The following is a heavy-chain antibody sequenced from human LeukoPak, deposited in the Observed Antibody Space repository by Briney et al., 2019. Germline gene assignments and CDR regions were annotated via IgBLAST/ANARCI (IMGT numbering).Heavy chain of an antibody. J-gene: IGHJ4*02. CDR2: ISSSSSTI. Sequence: GGSLRLSCAASGFTFSSYSMNWVRQAPGKGLEWVSYISSSSSTIYYADSVKGRFTISRDNAKNSLYLQMNSLRAEDTAVYYCARDGGGAVITPVDYWGQGTLVTVSS. CDR1: GFTFSSYS. CDR3: ARDGGGAVITPVDY. V-gene: IGHV3-48*01. D-gene: IGHD4-23*01.